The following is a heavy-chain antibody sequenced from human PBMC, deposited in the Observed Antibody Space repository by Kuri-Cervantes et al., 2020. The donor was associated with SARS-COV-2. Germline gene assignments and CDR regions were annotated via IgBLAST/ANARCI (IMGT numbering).Heavy chain of an antibody. CDR2: IRSKAYGGTT. V-gene: IGHV3-49*04. D-gene: IGHD3-10*01. CDR1: GFTFGDYA. Sequence: GSLRLSCTASGFTFGDYAMSWVRQAPGKGLEWVGFIRSKAYGGTTEYAASVKGRFTISRDDSKSIAYLQMNSLKTEDTAVYYCTRVKLLWFGEFSWGQGTLVPSPQ. J-gene: IGHJ4*02. CDR3: TRVKLLWFGEFS.